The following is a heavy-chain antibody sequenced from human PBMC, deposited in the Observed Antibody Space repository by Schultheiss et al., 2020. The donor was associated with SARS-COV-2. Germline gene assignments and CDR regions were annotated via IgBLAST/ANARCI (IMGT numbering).Heavy chain of an antibody. D-gene: IGHD1-1*01. Sequence: SETLSLTCAVYGGSFSGYYWSWIRQHPGKGLEWIGSIYYSGSTYYNPSLKSRVTISVDTSKNQFSLKLSSVTAADTAVYYCARGHTGDGRYYFDYWGQGTLVTVSS. CDR2: IYYSGST. CDR1: GGSFSGYY. J-gene: IGHJ4*02. V-gene: IGHV4-34*01. CDR3: ARGHTGDGRYYFDY.